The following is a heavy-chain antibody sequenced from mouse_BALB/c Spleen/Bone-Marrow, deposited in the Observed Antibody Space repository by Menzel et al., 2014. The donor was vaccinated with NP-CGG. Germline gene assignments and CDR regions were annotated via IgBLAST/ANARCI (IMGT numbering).Heavy chain of an antibody. J-gene: IGHJ2*01. D-gene: IGHD1-1*01. CDR2: IDPENGNT. Sequence: EVQLQQSGAELVRPGALVKLSCKASGFNIKDYYMHWVKQRPEQGLGWIGWIDPENGNTIYDPKFQGKASITADTSSNTAYLQLSSLTSEDTAVYYCASYYGSSYDYFDYWGQGTTLTVSS. CDR1: GFNIKDYY. V-gene: IGHV14-1*02. CDR3: ASYYGSSYDYFDY.